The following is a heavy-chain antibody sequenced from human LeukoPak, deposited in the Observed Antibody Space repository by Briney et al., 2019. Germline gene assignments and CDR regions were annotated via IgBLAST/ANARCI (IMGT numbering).Heavy chain of an antibody. Sequence: GGSLRLSCATSGFTFSDYYMSWIRQAPGKGLEWVSYISSSGSTIYYADSVKGRFTISRDNAKNSLYLQMNSLRAEDTAVYYCARGGGHCSSPSCYSGYYYGMDVWGQGTTVTVSS. V-gene: IGHV3-11*01. CDR2: ISSSGSTI. CDR1: GFTFSDYY. J-gene: IGHJ6*02. CDR3: ARGGGHCSSPSCYSGYYYGMDV. D-gene: IGHD2-2*01.